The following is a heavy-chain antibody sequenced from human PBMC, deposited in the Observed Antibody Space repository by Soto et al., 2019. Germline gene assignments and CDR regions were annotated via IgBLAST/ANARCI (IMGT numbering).Heavy chain of an antibody. V-gene: IGHV1-69*01. CDR1: GGAFGRYS. Sequence: QVQLEQSGPEVKRPGTSVKVSCKASGGAFGRYSVSWVRQAPGQGLEWIGGVIPVINTSNYSLKFQGRVAISADESTSTVFMELRSLRSEDTALYYCARGDEMTAVTIFEYWGQGTLVTVPS. D-gene: IGHD4-17*01. CDR3: ARGDEMTAVTIFEY. J-gene: IGHJ4*02. CDR2: VIPVINTS.